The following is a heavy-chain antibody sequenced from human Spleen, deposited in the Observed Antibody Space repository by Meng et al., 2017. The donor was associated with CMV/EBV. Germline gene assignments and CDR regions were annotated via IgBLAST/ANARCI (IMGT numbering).Heavy chain of an antibody. CDR2: ISSSSSYI. CDR3: ASLPDLSVYYFDY. D-gene: IGHD3-3*02. Sequence: GESLKISCVVSGFTFEDNAMHWVRQAPGKGLEWVSSISSSSSYIYYADSVKGRFTISRDNAKNSLYLQMNSLRAEDTAVYYCASLPDLSVYYFDYWGQGALVTVSS. CDR1: GFTFEDNA. V-gene: IGHV3-21*01. J-gene: IGHJ4*02.